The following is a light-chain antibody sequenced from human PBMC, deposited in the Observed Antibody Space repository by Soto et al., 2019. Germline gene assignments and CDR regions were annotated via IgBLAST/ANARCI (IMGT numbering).Light chain of an antibody. CDR1: QSVNSN. Sequence: ERVMTQSPANLSVSPGESATLFCRASQSVNSNLAWYQQKPGQATRLLLYGASTRATGIPARFSGSQSGTEFTLTIRSLQSEDFAVYYCQQYNNWPPVFGGGTRVEIK. J-gene: IGKJ4*01. CDR3: QQYNNWPPV. CDR2: GAS. V-gene: IGKV3-15*01.